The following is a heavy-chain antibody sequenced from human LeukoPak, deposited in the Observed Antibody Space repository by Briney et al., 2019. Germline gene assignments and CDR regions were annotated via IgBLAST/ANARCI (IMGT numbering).Heavy chain of an antibody. J-gene: IGHJ4*02. CDR1: GFTFSSYA. CDR3: AKTIDSSGYRYYFDY. Sequence: GGSLRLSCADPGFTFSSYAMSWVRQAPGKGLEWVSSISGSGGSTYYADSVKGRFTISRDNSRNTLFLQMNSLRAEDTAVYYCAKTIDSSGYRYYFDYWGQGTLVTVSS. CDR2: ISGSGGST. V-gene: IGHV3-23*01. D-gene: IGHD3-22*01.